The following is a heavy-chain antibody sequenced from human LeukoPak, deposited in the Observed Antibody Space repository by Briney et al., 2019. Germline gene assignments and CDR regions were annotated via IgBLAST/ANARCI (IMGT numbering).Heavy chain of an antibody. CDR1: GFTFSSYW. V-gene: IGHV3-7*01. CDR3: ATDGSPFDN. J-gene: IGHJ4*02. Sequence: PGGSLRLSCAASGFTFSSYWMSWVRQPPGKGLEWVPNIKQDGNEKYYLDSVKGRFTISRDNANNSLYLQMDSLRAEDTAIYYCATDGSPFDNWGQGTLVTVSS. CDR2: IKQDGNEK.